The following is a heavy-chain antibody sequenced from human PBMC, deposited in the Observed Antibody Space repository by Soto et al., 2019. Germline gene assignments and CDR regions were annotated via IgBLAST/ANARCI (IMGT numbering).Heavy chain of an antibody. CDR2: ISYDGSNK. V-gene: IGHV3-30*18. CDR1: GFTFSSYG. D-gene: IGHD4-17*01. CDR3: AKGGRDYGDCFDI. Sequence: QPGGSLRLSCAASGFTFSSYGMHWVRQAPGKGLEWVAVISYDGSNKYYADSLKGRCTISSDNSKNTLYLQLNSLRAEDTAVYYCAKGGRDYGDCFDIWGQGTMVTVSS. J-gene: IGHJ3*02.